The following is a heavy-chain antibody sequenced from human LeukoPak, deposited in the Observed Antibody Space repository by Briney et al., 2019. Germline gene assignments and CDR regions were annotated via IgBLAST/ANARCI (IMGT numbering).Heavy chain of an antibody. CDR3: AKDQRVDTAMVFDY. CDR2: ISGSGDRT. D-gene: IGHD5-18*01. V-gene: IGHV3-23*01. Sequence: GGSLRLSCVGAGFTFSNYAMTWVRQAPGKGLGWVSGISGSGDRTYYADSVKGRFTISRNNSKNTLYLQMNSLRAEDTAVYYCAKDQRVDTAMVFDYWGQGTLVTVSS. J-gene: IGHJ4*02. CDR1: GFTFSNYA.